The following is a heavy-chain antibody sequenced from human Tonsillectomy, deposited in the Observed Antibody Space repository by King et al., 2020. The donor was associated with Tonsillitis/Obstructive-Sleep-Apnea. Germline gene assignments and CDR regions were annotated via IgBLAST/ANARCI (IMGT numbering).Heavy chain of an antibody. Sequence: QLQESGPGLVRPSETLSLTCTVSGGSISSYYWNCIRQPPGKGLEGIGSIYYTGSTNYNSSLKSRVTISVDTSKSQFSLKLNSVTAADTAVYYCARGDYGDYSWLGHFDSWGQGILVTVSS. J-gene: IGHJ4*02. CDR2: IYYTGST. D-gene: IGHD4-17*01. V-gene: IGHV4-59*01. CDR3: ARGDYGDYSWLGHFDS. CDR1: GGSISSYY.